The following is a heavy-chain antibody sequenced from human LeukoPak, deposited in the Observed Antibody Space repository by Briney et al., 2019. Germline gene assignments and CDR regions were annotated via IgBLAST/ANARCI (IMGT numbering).Heavy chain of an antibody. CDR3: AKLPVDTPLASGGSFYDY. D-gene: IGHD5-18*01. J-gene: IGHJ4*02. CDR1: GFTFSSYA. Sequence: GGSLRLSCAASGFTFSSYAMSWVRQAPGKGLEWVSAISGSGGSTYYADSVKGRFTISRDNSNNTLYLRMNSLRAEDTAVYYCAKLPVDTPLASGGSFYDYWGQGTLVTVSS. CDR2: ISGSGGST. V-gene: IGHV3-23*01.